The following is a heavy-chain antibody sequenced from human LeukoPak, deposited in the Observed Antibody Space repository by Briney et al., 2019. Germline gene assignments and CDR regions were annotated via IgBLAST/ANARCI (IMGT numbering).Heavy chain of an antibody. CDR1: GGTFSSYA. CDR3: ARGHCSSTSCYPVYYFDY. CDR2: IIPIFGTA. Sequence: ASVKASCKASGGTFSSYAISWVRQAPGQGLEWMGGIIPIFGTANYAQKFQGRVTITADESTSTAYMELSSLRSEDTAVYYCARGHCSSTSCYPVYYFDYWGQGTLVTVSS. V-gene: IGHV1-69*13. D-gene: IGHD2-2*01. J-gene: IGHJ4*02.